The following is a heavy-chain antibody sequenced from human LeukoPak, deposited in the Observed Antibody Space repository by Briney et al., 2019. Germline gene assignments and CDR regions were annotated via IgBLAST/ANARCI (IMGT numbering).Heavy chain of an antibody. CDR1: GFTFSSYW. CDR2: INSDGSST. Sequence: GGSLRLSCAASGFTFSSYWMHWVRQAPGKGLVWVSRINSDGSSTSYADSVKGRFTISRDNSKNTLYLQMNSLRAEDTALYFCAQWSRYFDYWGQGTLVTVSS. D-gene: IGHD1-26*01. CDR3: AQWSRYFDY. J-gene: IGHJ4*02. V-gene: IGHV3-74*01.